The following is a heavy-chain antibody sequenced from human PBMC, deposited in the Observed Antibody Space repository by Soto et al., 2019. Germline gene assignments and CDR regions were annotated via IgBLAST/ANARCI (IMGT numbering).Heavy chain of an antibody. J-gene: IGHJ5*02. V-gene: IGHV4-34*01. CDR1: GGSFSAYY. D-gene: IGHD3-16*02. CDR3: ARSKPAYIWGSYRDNWFDP. CDR2: INHSGST. Sequence: QVQLQQWGAGLLKPSETLSLTCAVYGGSFSAYYWSWIRQPPGKGLEWIGEINHSGSTNYNPSLKSRVTISVDTSKNQFSLKLSSVTAADTAVYYCARSKPAYIWGSYRDNWFDPWGQGTLVTVSS.